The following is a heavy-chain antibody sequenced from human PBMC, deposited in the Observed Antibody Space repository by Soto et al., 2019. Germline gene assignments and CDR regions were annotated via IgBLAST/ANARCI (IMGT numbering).Heavy chain of an antibody. CDR1: GYTFTSYD. V-gene: IGHV1-8*01. CDR2: MNPNSGNT. D-gene: IGHD3-9*01. CDR3: ARGRDVDYDILTGYYNVGGDY. Sequence: ASVKVSCKASGYTFTSYDINWVRQATGQGLEWMGWMNPNSGNTGYAQKFQGRVTMTRNTSISTAYMELSSLRSEDTAVYYCARGRDVDYDILTGYYNVGGDYWGQGTLVTV. J-gene: IGHJ4*02.